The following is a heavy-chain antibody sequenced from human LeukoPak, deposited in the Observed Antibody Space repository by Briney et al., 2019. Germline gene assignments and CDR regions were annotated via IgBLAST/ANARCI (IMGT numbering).Heavy chain of an antibody. D-gene: IGHD5-18*01. J-gene: IGHJ4*02. Sequence: GASVKVSCKASGGTFSSYAISWVRQAPGQGLEWMGGIIPIFGTANYAQKFQGRVTITADESTSTAYMELSSLRSEDTAVYYCARLTDTAMVEYYFDYWGQGTLVTVSS. CDR2: IIPIFGTA. CDR3: ARLTDTAMVEYYFDY. V-gene: IGHV1-69*13. CDR1: GGTFSSYA.